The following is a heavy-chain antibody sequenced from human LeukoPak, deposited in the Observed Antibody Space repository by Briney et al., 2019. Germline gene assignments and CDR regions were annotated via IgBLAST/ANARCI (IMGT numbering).Heavy chain of an antibody. Sequence: GESLKISCKASGYTFINYWIAWVRQMPGKGLEWMGVIFPGDSDITYSPSFQGQVTVSADKSISTAYLQWSSLRASDTAMYYCAMQLGFLGDAFDIWGQGTMVTVSS. CDR2: IFPGDSDI. V-gene: IGHV5-51*01. CDR1: GYTFINYW. D-gene: IGHD6-6*01. J-gene: IGHJ3*02. CDR3: AMQLGFLGDAFDI.